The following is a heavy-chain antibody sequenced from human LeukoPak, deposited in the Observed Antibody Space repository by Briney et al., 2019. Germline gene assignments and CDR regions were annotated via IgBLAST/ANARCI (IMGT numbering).Heavy chain of an antibody. D-gene: IGHD3-22*01. J-gene: IGHJ4*02. CDR3: ARDMRHYRNYDSTGYYFNFEY. CDR2: ISVHNGYT. Sequence: APVKVSCKASGYIFTSYGISWVRQAPGQGLEWMGWISVHNGYTRYAQKFQGRVTMTTDTSTSTAYMDLRSLRSDDTAVYYCARDMRHYRNYDSTGYYFNFEYWGQGTLVTVSP. V-gene: IGHV1-18*01. CDR1: GYIFTSYG.